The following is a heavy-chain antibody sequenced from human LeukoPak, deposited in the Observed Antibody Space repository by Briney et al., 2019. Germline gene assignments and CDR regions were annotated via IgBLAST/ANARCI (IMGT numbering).Heavy chain of an antibody. D-gene: IGHD3-22*01. CDR1: GFTFNNYG. CDR2: INWNAVRV. CDR3: ARLRNYDSSGYYFEIDC. V-gene: IGHV3-20*04. J-gene: IGHJ4*02. Sequence: GESLRLSCAASGFTFNNYGMSWVRQAPGKGLEWVSGINWNAVRVGYADSVKGRFTISRDNAKNSLYLQMNSLRAEDTAFYYCARLRNYDSSGYYFEIDCWGQGTLVTVSS.